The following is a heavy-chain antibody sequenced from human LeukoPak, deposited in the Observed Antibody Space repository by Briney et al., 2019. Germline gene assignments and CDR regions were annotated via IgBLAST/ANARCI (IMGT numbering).Heavy chain of an antibody. J-gene: IGHJ5*02. Sequence: SETLSLTCTVSGGSISSYYWSWIRQPPGKGLEWIGYIYYSGSTNYNPSLKSRVTISVDTSKNQFSLKLSSVTAADTAVYYCAGDLQTVTTGLYSVRRGNWFDPWGQGTLVTVSS. CDR3: AGDLQTVTTGLYSVRRGNWFDP. CDR2: IYYSGST. V-gene: IGHV4-59*01. CDR1: GGSISSYY. D-gene: IGHD4-17*01.